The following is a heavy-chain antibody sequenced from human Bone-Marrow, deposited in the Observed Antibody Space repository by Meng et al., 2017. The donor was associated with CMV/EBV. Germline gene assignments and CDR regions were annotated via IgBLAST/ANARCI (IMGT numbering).Heavy chain of an antibody. CDR1: GFTFDDYG. CDR2: INWNGGST. D-gene: IGHD2-2*01. J-gene: IGHJ4*02. CDR3: ARDSPRTSYCSSTSCYFDY. Sequence: GESLKISCAASGFTFDDYGMSWVRQAPGKGLEWVSGINWNGGSTGYADSVKGRFTISRDNAKNSLYLQMNSLRAEDTAVYYCARDSPRTSYCSSTSCYFDYWGQGTLVTVSS. V-gene: IGHV3-20*04.